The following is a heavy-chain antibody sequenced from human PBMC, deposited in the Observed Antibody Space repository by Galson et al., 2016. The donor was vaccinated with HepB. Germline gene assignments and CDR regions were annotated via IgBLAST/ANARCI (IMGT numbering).Heavy chain of an antibody. D-gene: IGHD2-21*02. V-gene: IGHV4-34*01. CDR2: INHSGST. J-gene: IGHJ4*02. CDR1: GESFSDYY. Sequence: SETLSLTCGAYGESFSDYYWSWIRQPPGKGLEWIGEINHSGSTNYNPSLKSRVTISVDTSKNQISLKLRSVTAADTAVYYCARVWGDHFDYWGQGTLVTVSS. CDR3: ARVWGDHFDY.